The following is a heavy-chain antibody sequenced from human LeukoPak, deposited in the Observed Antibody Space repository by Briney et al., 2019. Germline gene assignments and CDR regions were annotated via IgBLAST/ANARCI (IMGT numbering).Heavy chain of an antibody. CDR1: GLTGSHNY. D-gene: IGHD3-3*01. Sequence: PGGSLRLSCAASGLTGSHNYVSWVRQTPGKGLEWVSAISGSGGSTYYADSVKGRFTISRDNSKNTLFLQMNSLRAEDTAPYYCAKSVAIYFYYGLDVWGQGTTVAVSS. V-gene: IGHV3-23*01. CDR2: ISGSGGST. CDR3: AKSVAIYFYYGLDV. J-gene: IGHJ6*02.